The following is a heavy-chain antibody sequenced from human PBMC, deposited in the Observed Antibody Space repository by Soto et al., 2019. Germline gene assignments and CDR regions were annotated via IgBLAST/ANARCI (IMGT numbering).Heavy chain of an antibody. CDR3: ARVGRQCSGGGCYYYFGMDV. CDR2: IYYSGST. CDR1: GGSINSGDYY. V-gene: IGHV4-30-4*01. D-gene: IGHD2-15*01. J-gene: IGHJ6*02. Sequence: QVQLQESGPGLVKPSQTLSLTCTVSGGSINSGDYYWSWIRQPPGKGLEWIWYIYYSGSTYYNPSLKSRLTISVDTSKDQFSLKLSSVPAADTAAYYCARVGRQCSGGGCYYYFGMDVWGQGTTVTVSS.